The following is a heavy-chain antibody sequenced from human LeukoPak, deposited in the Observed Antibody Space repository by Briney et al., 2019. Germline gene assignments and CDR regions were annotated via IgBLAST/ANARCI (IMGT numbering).Heavy chain of an antibody. J-gene: IGHJ5*02. CDR1: GYTFTGHY. CDR2: LNPYSGGA. Sequence: ASVKVSCKASGYTFTGHYIHWVRQAPGQGLEWMGGLNPYSGGAGRAQNFQGRVTMIGDTSTATATLELSNLTTDDTAVYYCTRMNGSGSFFGLNWFDTWGQGTLVTVSS. V-gene: IGHV1-2*02. D-gene: IGHD3-10*01. CDR3: TRMNGSGSFFGLNWFDT.